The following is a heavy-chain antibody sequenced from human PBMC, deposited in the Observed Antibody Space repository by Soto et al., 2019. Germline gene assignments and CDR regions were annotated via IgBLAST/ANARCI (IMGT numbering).Heavy chain of an antibody. D-gene: IGHD3-10*01. Sequence: QVQLQESGPGLVKPSQTLSLTCTVSGGSISRGGYYWSWIRQHPGKGLEWIGYICYSGSTYYNQSLTSRVTLTVDECKKQFSLKLSSVTAAATAVYYCARCGSGSYYNGAIGAFDIWGQGTTVTVSS. CDR1: GGSISRGGYY. J-gene: IGHJ3*02. CDR2: ICYSGST. CDR3: ARCGSGSYYNGAIGAFDI. V-gene: IGHV4-31*03.